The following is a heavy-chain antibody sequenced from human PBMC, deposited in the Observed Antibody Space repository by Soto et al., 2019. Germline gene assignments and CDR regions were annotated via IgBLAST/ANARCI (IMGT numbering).Heavy chain of an antibody. CDR2: ISAYNGNT. CDR3: ARAITFDYGDYVDYYYYMDV. J-gene: IGHJ6*03. D-gene: IGHD4-17*01. V-gene: IGHV1-18*01. CDR1: GYTFTSYG. Sequence: ASVKVSCKASGYTFTSYGISWVRQAPGQGLEWMGWISAYNGNTNYAQKLQGRVTMTTDTSTSTAYMELRSLRSDDTAVYYCARAITFDYGDYVDYYYYMDVWGKGTTVTVSS.